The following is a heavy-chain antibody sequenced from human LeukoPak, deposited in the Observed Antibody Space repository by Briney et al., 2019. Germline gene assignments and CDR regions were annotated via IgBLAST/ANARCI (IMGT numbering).Heavy chain of an antibody. CDR3: AKATADCSSTSCPLDPLDY. Sequence: ASVKVSCKASGYTFTSCYMHWVRQAPGQGLEWMGIINPSGGSTSYAQKFQGRVTMTRDTSTSTVYMELSSLRSEDTAVYYCAKATADCSSTSCPLDPLDYWGQGTLATVSS. CDR2: INPSGGST. D-gene: IGHD2-2*01. J-gene: IGHJ4*02. CDR1: GYTFTSCY. V-gene: IGHV1-46*01.